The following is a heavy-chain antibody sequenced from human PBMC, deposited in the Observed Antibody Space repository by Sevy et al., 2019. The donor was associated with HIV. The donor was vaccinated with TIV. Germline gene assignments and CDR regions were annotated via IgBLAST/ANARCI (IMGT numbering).Heavy chain of an antibody. D-gene: IGHD3-22*01. V-gene: IGHV1-24*01. J-gene: IGHJ4*02. Sequence: ASVKVSCKASGSTLSRLSMHWVRQVPGKGLEWMASFDPEDGETIYARKFQGRVTMTEDTSTDTAYMELSSLRSEDTAVYYCATTKDYYESYGSPFDYWGQGTLVTVSS. CDR3: ATTKDYYESYGSPFDY. CDR2: FDPEDGET. CDR1: GSTLSRLS.